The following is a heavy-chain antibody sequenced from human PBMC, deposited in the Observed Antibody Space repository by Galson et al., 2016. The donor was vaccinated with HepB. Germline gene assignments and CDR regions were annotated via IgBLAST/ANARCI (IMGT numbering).Heavy chain of an antibody. CDR3: AKGGDGYIRYYDS. J-gene: IGHJ4*02. Sequence: SLRLSCAASGFTFSNYAMTWVRQAPGKGLEGVSAITASGAVTYYADSVKGRFTLSRDTSKNTPYLQMNSLRVEDTAIYYCAKGGDGYIRYYDSWGQGTLVTVSS. V-gene: IGHV3-23*01. D-gene: IGHD5-24*01. CDR1: GFTFSNYA. CDR2: ITASGAVT.